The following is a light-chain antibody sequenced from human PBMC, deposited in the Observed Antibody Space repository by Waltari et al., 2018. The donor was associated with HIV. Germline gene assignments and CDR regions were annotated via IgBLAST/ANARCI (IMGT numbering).Light chain of an antibody. Sequence: SALTQPPSASGSPGQPVTISCPGTTSDLGGYNYVSWYQQHPGKAPKLVISEVTKRPSGVPGRFSGSKSGTTASLTVSGLQAEDEADYYCSSYANKNGFYVVFGGGTRLTVL. J-gene: IGLJ2*01. CDR1: TSDLGGYNY. CDR2: EVT. V-gene: IGLV2-8*01. CDR3: SSYANKNGFYVV.